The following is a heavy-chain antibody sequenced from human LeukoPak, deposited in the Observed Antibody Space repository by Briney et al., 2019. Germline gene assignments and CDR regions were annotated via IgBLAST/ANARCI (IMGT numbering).Heavy chain of an antibody. Sequence: QTGGSLRLSCAASGFTFSSCAMSWVRRAPGKGLEWVSVISGSGGSTYYAVSVKGRFTISRDNSKNTLYLQMNSLRAEDTAVYYCAKGLILEWLLPDYWGQGTLVTVSS. D-gene: IGHD3-3*01. CDR2: ISGSGGST. CDR1: GFTFSSCA. V-gene: IGHV3-23*01. CDR3: AKGLILEWLLPDY. J-gene: IGHJ4*02.